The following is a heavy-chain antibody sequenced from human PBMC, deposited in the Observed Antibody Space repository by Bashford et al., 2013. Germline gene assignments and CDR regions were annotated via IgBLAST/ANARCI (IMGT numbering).Heavy chain of an antibody. Sequence: PSETLSLTCTVSGGSISGYYWSWIRQPPGRGLEWIGFIYYDGSTNYNPSLKSRVTISVDTSKNQFSLKLSSVTAADTAVYYCASGVLNCSSTSCYKDAFDNLGPRDNGHPSPQ. CDR2: IYYDGST. CDR1: GGSISGYY. CDR3: ASGVLNCSSTSCYKDAFDN. J-gene: IGHJ3*02. V-gene: IGHV4-59*12. D-gene: IGHD2-2*02.